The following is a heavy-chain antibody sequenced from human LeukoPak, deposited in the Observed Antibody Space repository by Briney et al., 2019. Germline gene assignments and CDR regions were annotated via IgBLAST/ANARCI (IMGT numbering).Heavy chain of an antibody. Sequence: SETLSLTCAVYGGSFSGYYWSWIRQPPGKGLEWIGEINHSGSTNYNPSLKSRVTISVDTSKNQFSLKLGSVTAADTAVYYCASDYYCSSTSCRAAEYFQHWGQGTLVTVSS. J-gene: IGHJ1*01. D-gene: IGHD2-2*01. V-gene: IGHV4-34*01. CDR2: INHSGST. CDR3: ASDYYCSSTSCRAAEYFQH. CDR1: GGSFSGYY.